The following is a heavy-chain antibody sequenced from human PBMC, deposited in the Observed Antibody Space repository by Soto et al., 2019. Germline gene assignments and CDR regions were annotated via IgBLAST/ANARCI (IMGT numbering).Heavy chain of an antibody. D-gene: IGHD2-15*01. Sequence: SVKVSCKASGGTFSSYAIRWVRQAPGQGLEWMGGIIPIFGTANYAQKFQGRVTITADKSTSTAYMELSSLRSEDTAVYYCARDGARYCSGGSCYFSDHFPYYGMDVWGQGTTVTVSS. CDR3: ARDGARYCSGGSCYFSDHFPYYGMDV. CDR1: GGTFSSYA. V-gene: IGHV1-69*06. CDR2: IIPIFGTA. J-gene: IGHJ6*02.